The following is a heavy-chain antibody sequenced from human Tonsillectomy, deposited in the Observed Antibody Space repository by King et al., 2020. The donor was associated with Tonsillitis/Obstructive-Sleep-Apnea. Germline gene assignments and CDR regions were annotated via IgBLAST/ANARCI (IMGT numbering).Heavy chain of an antibody. CDR1: GYSFTSYW. J-gene: IGHJ6*03. Sequence: EVQLVESGAEVKKPGESLKISCKGSGYSFTSYWIGWVRQKPGKGLEWMGIIYPGDSDTRYSPSFQGQVTISADKSISTAYLQWSSLKASDTAMYYCAGLGVPAARDYYYYYMDVWGKGTTVTVSS. D-gene: IGHD2-2*01. CDR3: AGLGVPAARDYYYYYMDV. CDR2: IYPGDSDT. V-gene: IGHV5-51*01.